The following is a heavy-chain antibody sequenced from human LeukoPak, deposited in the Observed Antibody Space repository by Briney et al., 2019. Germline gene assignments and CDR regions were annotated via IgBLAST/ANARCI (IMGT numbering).Heavy chain of an antibody. CDR3: ARDSAMVTFYIDY. CDR1: GFTFSSYA. J-gene: IGHJ4*02. Sequence: GRSLRLTCAASGFTFSSYAMHWVRQAPGKGLEWVAVISYDGSNKYYADSVKGRFTISRDNSKNTLYLQMNSLRAEDTAVYYCARDSAMVTFYIDYWGQGTLVTVSS. D-gene: IGHD5-18*01. CDR2: ISYDGSNK. V-gene: IGHV3-30*04.